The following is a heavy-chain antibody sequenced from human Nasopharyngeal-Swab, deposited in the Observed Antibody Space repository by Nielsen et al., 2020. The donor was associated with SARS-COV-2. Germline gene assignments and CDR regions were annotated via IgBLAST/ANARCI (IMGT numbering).Heavy chain of an antibody. V-gene: IGHV1-8*01. D-gene: IGHD3-3*01. CDR3: ATTHKSTYYDFWSGYSNSYYYMDV. J-gene: IGHJ6*03. CDR1: GYTFTSYD. CDR2: MNPNSGNT. Sequence: ASVKVSCKASGYTFTSYDINWVRQATGQGLEWMGWMNPNSGNTGYAQKFQGRVTMTRNTSISTAYMELSSLRSEDTAVYYCATTHKSTYYDFWSGYSNSYYYMDVWGKGTTVTVSS.